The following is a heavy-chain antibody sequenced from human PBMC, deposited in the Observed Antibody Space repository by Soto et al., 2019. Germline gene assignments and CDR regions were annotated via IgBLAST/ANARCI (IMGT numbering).Heavy chain of an antibody. J-gene: IGHJ4*02. CDR2: ISYDGSNK. D-gene: IGHD6-13*01. CDR1: GFTFSSYA. Sequence: GGSLRLSCAASGFTFSSYAMHWVRQAPGKGLEWVAVISYDGSNKYYADSVKGRFTISRDNSKNTLYLQMNSLRAEDTAVYYCARERRETISSSVDYWGQGTLVTVSS. CDR3: ARERRETISSSVDY. V-gene: IGHV3-30*04.